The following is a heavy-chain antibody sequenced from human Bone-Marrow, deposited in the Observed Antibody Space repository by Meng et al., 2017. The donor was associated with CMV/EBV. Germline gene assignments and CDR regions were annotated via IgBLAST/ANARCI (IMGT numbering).Heavy chain of an antibody. J-gene: IGHJ3*02. CDR3: ARGDFWSGDYTDAFDI. CDR1: GFTFSTYS. CDR2: ISSSSSTI. V-gene: IGHV3-48*04. D-gene: IGHD3-3*01. Sequence: GESLKISCAASGFTFSTYSMNWVRQAPGKGLEWVSYISSSSSTIYYADSVRGRFTISRDNAKNSLYLQMSSLRAEDTAVYYCARGDFWSGDYTDAFDIWGQGTMVTVSS.